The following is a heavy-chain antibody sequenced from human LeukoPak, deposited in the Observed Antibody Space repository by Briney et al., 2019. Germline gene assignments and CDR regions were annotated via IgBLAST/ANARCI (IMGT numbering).Heavy chain of an antibody. CDR3: ARETSSSWYGFDY. CDR1: GYSFGNYA. V-gene: IGHV3-48*04. Sequence: GGSLRLSCATSGYSFGNYAMNWVRQAPGKGLEWVSYISSSSSTIYYADSVKGRFTISRDNAKNSLYLQMNSLRAEDTAVYYCARETSSSWYGFDYWGQGTLVTVSS. D-gene: IGHD6-13*01. J-gene: IGHJ4*02. CDR2: ISSSSSTI.